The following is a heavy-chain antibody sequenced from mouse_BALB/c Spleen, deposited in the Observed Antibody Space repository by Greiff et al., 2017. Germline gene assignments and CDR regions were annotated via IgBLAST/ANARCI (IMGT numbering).Heavy chain of an antibody. Sequence: VQLQQSGAELVRPGTSVKISCKASGYTFTNYWLGWVQQTPGHGLEWIGDIYPGGGYTNYNDKFKGQFTLTADTSSSTAYMQLSSLTSEDSAVYCCARYGALWFAYWGQGTLVTVSA. D-gene: IGHD1-1*02. CDR3: ARYGALWFAY. CDR1: GYTFTNYW. CDR2: IYPGGGYT. J-gene: IGHJ3*01. V-gene: IGHV1-63*02.